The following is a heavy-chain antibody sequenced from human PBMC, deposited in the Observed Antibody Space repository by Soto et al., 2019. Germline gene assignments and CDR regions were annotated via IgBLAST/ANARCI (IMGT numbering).Heavy chain of an antibody. Sequence: SETLSLTGTVSGGSISSGCYYWSWIRQDPGKGLEWIGYIYYSGSTYFNPSLKSRLTISVDTSKNQFSMQLSSVTAADTAVYYSGRAGHSSSSEGEKWFDPWGQGTLVTVYS. J-gene: IGHJ5*02. CDR2: IYYSGST. V-gene: IGHV4-31*03. CDR1: GGSISSGCYY. D-gene: IGHD6-6*01. CDR3: GRAGHSSSSEGEKWFDP.